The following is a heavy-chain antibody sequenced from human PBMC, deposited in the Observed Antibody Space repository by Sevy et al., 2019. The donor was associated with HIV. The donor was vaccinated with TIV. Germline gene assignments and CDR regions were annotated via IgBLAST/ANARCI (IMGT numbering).Heavy chain of an antibody. J-gene: IGHJ6*02. D-gene: IGHD2-8*02. Sequence: GGALRLSCAASGFPFSNYAMSWVRQAPGKGLEWVSTLIGGGSRTYYADSVTGRFIISSDNSRDPLYLQMNSLRAEDTAIYCRVKRRVQSGLAGGGANYGMDVCGRGTTVTVSS. V-gene: IGHV3-23*01. CDR1: GFPFSNYA. CDR3: VKRRVQSGLAGGGANYGMDV. CDR2: LIGGGSRT.